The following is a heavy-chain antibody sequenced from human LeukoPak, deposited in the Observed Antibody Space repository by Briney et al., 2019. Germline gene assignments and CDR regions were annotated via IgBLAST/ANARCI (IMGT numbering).Heavy chain of an antibody. CDR2: ISSSSSYI. J-gene: IGHJ4*02. CDR3: AREGEAVAGTRPMKGVCDY. D-gene: IGHD6-19*01. Sequence: GGSLRLSCAASGFTFSDYSMNWVCQAPGKGLEWVSFISSSSSYIYYADSVKGRFTISRDNAKNSLYLQMNSLRAEDTAVYYCAREGEAVAGTRPMKGVCDYWGQGTLVTVSS. CDR1: GFTFSDYS. V-gene: IGHV3-21*04.